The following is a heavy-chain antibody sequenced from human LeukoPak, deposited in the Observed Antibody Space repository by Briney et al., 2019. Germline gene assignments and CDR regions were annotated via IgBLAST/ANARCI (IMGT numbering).Heavy chain of an antibody. D-gene: IGHD5-18*01. J-gene: IGHJ6*02. CDR3: ARDRVVDTAMAVYYYYYGMDV. CDR1: GYTFTSYA. Sequence: ASVKVSCMASGYTFTSYAMNWVRQAPGQGLEWMGWINTNTGNPTYAQGFTGRFVFSLDTSVSTAYLQLSSLKAEDTAVYYCARDRVVDTAMAVYYYYYGMDVWGQGTTVTVSS. V-gene: IGHV7-4-1*02. CDR2: INTNTGNP.